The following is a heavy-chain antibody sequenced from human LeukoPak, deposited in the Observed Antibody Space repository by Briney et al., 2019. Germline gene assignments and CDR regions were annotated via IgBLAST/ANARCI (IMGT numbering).Heavy chain of an antibody. D-gene: IGHD5-18*01. J-gene: IGHJ4*02. CDR2: ISSSSSYI. Sequence: GGSLRLSCAASGFTFSSYSMNWVRQAPGKGLEWVSSISSSSSYIYYADSVKGRFTISRDNAKNSLYLQMNSLRAEDTAVYYCARVERYGHPFGYWGQGTLVTVSS. CDR1: GFTFSSYS. CDR3: ARVERYGHPFGY. V-gene: IGHV3-21*01.